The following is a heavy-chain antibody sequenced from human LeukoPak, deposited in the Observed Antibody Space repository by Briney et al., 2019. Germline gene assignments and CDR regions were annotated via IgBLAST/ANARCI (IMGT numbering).Heavy chain of an antibody. V-gene: IGHV4-34*01. CDR2: INHSGST. J-gene: IGHJ4*02. D-gene: IGHD5-18*01. CDR1: GGSFSGYY. Sequence: SETLSLTCAVYGGSFSGYYWSWIRQPPGKGLEWLGEINHSGSTNYNPSLKSRVTISVDTSKNQVSLKVNSVTAADTAVYYCASVELATAYFYYWGQGTLVTVSS. CDR3: ASVELATAYFYY.